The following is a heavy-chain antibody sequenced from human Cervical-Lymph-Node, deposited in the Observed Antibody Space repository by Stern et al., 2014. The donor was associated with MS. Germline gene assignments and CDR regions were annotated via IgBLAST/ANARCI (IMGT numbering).Heavy chain of an antibody. CDR1: GGSVSSDH. CDR2: IYHSATT. D-gene: IGHD6-19*01. CDR3: ARQRQGSGWAYFFDY. Sequence: QVQLQESGPGLVKPSETLSLTCTVSGGSVSSDHWSWIRQSPEKGLEWIGYIYHSATTNYNPSFRSRVTMSLDTSMNQFSLRLTSVTAADTAVYYCARQRQGSGWAYFFDYWGQGTPVIVSS. J-gene: IGHJ4*02. V-gene: IGHV4-59*08.